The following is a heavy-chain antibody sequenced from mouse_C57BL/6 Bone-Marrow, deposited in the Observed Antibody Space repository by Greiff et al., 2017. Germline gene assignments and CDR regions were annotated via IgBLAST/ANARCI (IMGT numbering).Heavy chain of an antibody. J-gene: IGHJ2*01. CDR2: IYPGSGNT. CDR1: GYTFTDYY. D-gene: IGHD5-1*01. Sequence: VQLKESGAELVRPGASVKLSCKASGYTFTDYYINWVKQRPGQGLEWIARIYPGSGNTYYNEKFKGKATLTAEKSSSTAYMQLSSLTSEDSAVYGCERWGGTYEGCYFDDWGKGTTLTVSS. V-gene: IGHV1-76*01. CDR3: ERWGGTYEGCYFDD.